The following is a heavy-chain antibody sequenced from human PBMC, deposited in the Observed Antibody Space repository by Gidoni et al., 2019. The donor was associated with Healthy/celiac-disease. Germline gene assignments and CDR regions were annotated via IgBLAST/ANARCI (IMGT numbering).Heavy chain of an antibody. Sequence: QVQLVASGGGVVQPGTSLRLSVAASGLSLNNHGMHWVRLAPGKGREWVAVIWSDVSNGDYADPVKGRFTISRDNSKNTLFLQMNSLRVEDTATYFCARDRLRGSGTTLDVWGKGTTVXVSS. CDR2: IWSDVSNG. CDR1: GLSLNNHG. V-gene: IGHV3-33*01. J-gene: IGHJ6*04. CDR3: ARDRLRGSGTTLDV. D-gene: IGHD3-10*01.